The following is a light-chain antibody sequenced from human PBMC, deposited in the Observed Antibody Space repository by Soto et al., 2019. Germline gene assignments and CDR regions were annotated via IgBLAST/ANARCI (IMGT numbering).Light chain of an antibody. J-gene: IGLJ3*02. CDR2: EVS. CDR1: SRDVGGYHY. CDR3: RSYTTPSTRV. V-gene: IGLV2-14*01. Sequence: QSALTQPASVSGSPGQSITISCTGTSRDVGGYHYVSWYQQPPGRAPKLIIYEVSNRPSGVSNRFSGSKSGNTASLTISGLQAEDEADYYCRSYTTPSTRVFGGGTKLTVL.